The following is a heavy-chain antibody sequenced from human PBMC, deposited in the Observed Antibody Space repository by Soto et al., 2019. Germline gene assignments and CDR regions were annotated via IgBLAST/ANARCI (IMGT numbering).Heavy chain of an antibody. V-gene: IGHV1-3*01. Sequence: ASVKVSCKASGYTFTSYAMLWVRQAPGQRLEWMGWISAYNGNTNYSQKFQGRVTITRDTSASTAYMELSSLRSEDTAVYYCARAPGGPGIAEYWGQGTLVTVSS. CDR2: ISAYNGNT. CDR3: ARAPGGPGIAEY. D-gene: IGHD6-13*01. CDR1: GYTFTSYA. J-gene: IGHJ4*02.